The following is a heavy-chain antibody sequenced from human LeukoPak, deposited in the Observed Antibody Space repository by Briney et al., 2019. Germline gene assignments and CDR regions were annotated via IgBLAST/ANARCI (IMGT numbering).Heavy chain of an antibody. CDR1: GGSISSYY. J-gene: IGHJ4*02. D-gene: IGHD2-21*01. V-gene: IGHV4-59*01. Sequence: TSETLSLTCTVSGGSISSYYWSWIRQPPGKGLEWIGYIYYSGSTNYNPSLKSRVTISVDTSKNQFSLKLSSVTAADTAVYYCARCSIESGFDYWGQGTLVTVSS. CDR3: ARCSIESGFDY. CDR2: IYYSGST.